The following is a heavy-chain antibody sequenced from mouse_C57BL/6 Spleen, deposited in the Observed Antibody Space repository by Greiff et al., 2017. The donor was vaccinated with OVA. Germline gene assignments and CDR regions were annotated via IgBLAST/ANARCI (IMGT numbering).Heavy chain of an antibody. Sequence: QVQLQQSGPELVKPGASVKISCKASGYAFSSSWMNWVKQRPGKGLEWIGRIYPGDGDTNYNGKFKGKATLTADKSSSTAYMQLSSLTSEDSAVYFCARFRAWDTYYFDDWGKGTTLTVSS. CDR3: ARFRAWDTYYFDD. CDR1: GYAFSSSW. J-gene: IGHJ2*01. CDR2: IYPGDGDT. D-gene: IGHD4-1*01. V-gene: IGHV1-82*01.